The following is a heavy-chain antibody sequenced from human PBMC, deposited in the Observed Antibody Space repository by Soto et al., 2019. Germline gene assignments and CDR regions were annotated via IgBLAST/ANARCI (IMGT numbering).Heavy chain of an antibody. V-gene: IGHV1-18*01. Sequence: QVQLVQSGDEVRKPGSSVKVSCKASGYIFVHYGIAWLRQAPGQGLEWMGWISPYSGNTYYASKVQGRLTMTTDTSTSTAYMDLGSLTSGDTAVDYCAMVDNYVTPTPQDVWGQGTTVTVSS. CDR2: ISPYSGNT. CDR1: GYIFVHYG. CDR3: AMVDNYVTPTPQDV. J-gene: IGHJ6*02. D-gene: IGHD3-16*01.